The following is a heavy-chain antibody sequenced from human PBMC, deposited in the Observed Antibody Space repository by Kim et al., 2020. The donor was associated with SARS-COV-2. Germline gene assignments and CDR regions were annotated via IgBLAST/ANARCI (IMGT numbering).Heavy chain of an antibody. CDR3: ARERRIAAAGTQYYYYYYGMDV. J-gene: IGHJ6*02. CDR2: ISAYNGNT. CDR1: GYTFTSYG. V-gene: IGHV1-18*01. Sequence: ASVKVSCKASGYTFTSYGISWVRQAPGQGLEWMGWISAYNGNTNYAQKLQGRVTMTTDTSTSTAYMELRSLRSDDTAVYYCARERRIAAAGTQYYYYYYGMDVGGQGTTVTVSS. D-gene: IGHD6-13*01.